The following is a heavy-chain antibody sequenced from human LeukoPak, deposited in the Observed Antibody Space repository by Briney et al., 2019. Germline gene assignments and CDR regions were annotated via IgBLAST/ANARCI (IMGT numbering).Heavy chain of an antibody. V-gene: IGHV3-7*03. D-gene: IGHD3-10*01. J-gene: IGHJ4*02. CDR1: GFTFSSYW. CDR3: ARDSSRFGELGDFDY. CDR2: IKQDGSEK. Sequence: PGGSLRLSCAASGFTFSSYWMSWVRQAPGKGLEWVANIKQDGSEKYYVDSVKGRFTISRDNAKNSLYLQMNSLRAGDTAVYYCARDSSRFGELGDFDYWGQGTLVTVSS.